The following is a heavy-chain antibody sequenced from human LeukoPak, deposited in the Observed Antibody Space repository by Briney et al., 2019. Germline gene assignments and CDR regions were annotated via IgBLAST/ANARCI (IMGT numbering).Heavy chain of an antibody. CDR2: ISAYNGNT. D-gene: IGHD3-9*01. J-gene: IGHJ4*02. CDR1: GYRFTSYG. CDR3: ARGGDGDILTRLVFDY. V-gene: IGHV1-18*01. Sequence: SVTVSCKASGYRFTSYGISWVRQAPGQGLEWMGWISAYNGNTNYAQKLQVRVTMTTDTSTSTAYVELRSLRSDDTAVYYCARGGDGDILTRLVFDYWGKGTTVTSSS.